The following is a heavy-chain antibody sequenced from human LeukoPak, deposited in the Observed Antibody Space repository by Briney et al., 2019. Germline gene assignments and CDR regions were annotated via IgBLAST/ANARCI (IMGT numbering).Heavy chain of an antibody. J-gene: IGHJ4*02. CDR3: TRGYSSDSDFDY. CDR1: GFTVRSNY. D-gene: IGHD6-19*01. Sequence: GGSLRLSCAASGFTVRSNYMSWVRQAPGKGLEWVSVIYSGGSTCYADSVKGRFTISRDNSKNTLYLQMNSLRAEDTAVYYCTRGYSSDSDFDYWGQGTLVTVSS. CDR2: IYSGGST. V-gene: IGHV3-66*01.